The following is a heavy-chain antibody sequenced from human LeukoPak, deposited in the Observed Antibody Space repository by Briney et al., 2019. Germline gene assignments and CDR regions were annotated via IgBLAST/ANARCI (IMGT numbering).Heavy chain of an antibody. CDR2: ISGSGGST. CDR3: AKDLTVAGTGNY. CDR1: GFTFSSYA. V-gene: IGHV3-23*01. Sequence: GGSLRLSCAASGFTFSSYAMSWVRQAPGKGLEWVSAISGSGGSTYYADSVKGRFTISRDSSKNTLYLQMNSLRAEDTAVYYCAKDLTVAGTGNYWGQGTLVTVSS. J-gene: IGHJ4*02. D-gene: IGHD6-19*01.